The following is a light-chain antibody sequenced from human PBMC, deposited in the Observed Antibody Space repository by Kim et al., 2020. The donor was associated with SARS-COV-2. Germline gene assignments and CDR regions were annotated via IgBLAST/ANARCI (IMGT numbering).Light chain of an antibody. V-gene: IGLV3-19*01. CDR2: GKN. CDR1: SLRSYY. Sequence: SSELTQDPAVSVTLGQTVRIKCQGDSLRSYYASWYQQKPGQAPVLVIYGKNNRPSGIPDRFSGSSSGNTASLTITGAQAEDEADYYCNSRDSSGNLVVFGGGPHLTFL. CDR3: NSRDSSGNLVV. J-gene: IGLJ2*01.